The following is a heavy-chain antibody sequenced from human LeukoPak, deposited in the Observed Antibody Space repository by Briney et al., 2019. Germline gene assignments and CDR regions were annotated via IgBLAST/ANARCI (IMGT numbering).Heavy chain of an antibody. D-gene: IGHD3-22*01. CDR1: GFTFSSYS. V-gene: IGHV3-21*01. CDR3: ARDPAYDSSGQGYYFDY. CDR2: ISSSSSYI. J-gene: IGHJ4*02. Sequence: GGSLRLSCAASGFTFSSYSMNWVRQAPGKGLEWVSSISSSSSYIYYADSVKGRFTISRDNAKNSLYLQMNSLRAEDTAVYYCARDPAYDSSGQGYYFDYWGQGTLVTVSS.